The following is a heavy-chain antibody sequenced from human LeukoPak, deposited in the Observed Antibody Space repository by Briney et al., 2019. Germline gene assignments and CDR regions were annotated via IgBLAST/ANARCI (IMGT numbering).Heavy chain of an antibody. J-gene: IGHJ6*02. CDR1: GGSVSSGSYY. D-gene: IGHD3-9*01. V-gene: IGHV4-61*01. CDR3: ARDRSYDILTGYYYGMDV. Sequence: SETLSLTCTVSGGSVSSGSYYWSWIRQPPWKGLEWIGYIYYSGSTNYNPSLKSRVTISVDTSKKQFSLKLSSATAADKAVSYCARDRSYDILTGYYYGMDVWGQGTTVTVYS. CDR2: IYYSGST.